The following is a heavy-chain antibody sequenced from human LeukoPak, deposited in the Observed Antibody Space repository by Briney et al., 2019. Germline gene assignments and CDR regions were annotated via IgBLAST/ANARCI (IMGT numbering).Heavy chain of an antibody. V-gene: IGHV3-23*01. CDR1: GFTFSGYA. Sequence: TGGSLRLSCAASGFTFSGYAMGWVRQPPGKGLEWVSGIGGSSDNTYYLDSVRGRFTISRDNSKNTVYLQMNSLRAEDTAIYYCAKDLRIRGVTHSDYWGQGTLVTVSS. D-gene: IGHD3-10*01. CDR2: IGGSSDNT. CDR3: AKDLRIRGVTHSDY. J-gene: IGHJ4*02.